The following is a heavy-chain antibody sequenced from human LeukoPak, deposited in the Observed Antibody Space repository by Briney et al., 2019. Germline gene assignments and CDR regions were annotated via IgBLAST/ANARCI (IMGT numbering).Heavy chain of an antibody. CDR3: TKDRVGASPHDAFDI. Sequence: GGSLRLSCAASGFTFSNYAMSWVRQAPGKGLNWVSAVTGSGGTTYYADSVRGRFTIARDNSKNTLYLQMKSLRAEDTAVYYCTKDRVGASPHDAFDIWGQGTMVTVSS. CDR2: VTGSGGTT. CDR1: GFTFSNYA. J-gene: IGHJ3*02. D-gene: IGHD1-26*01. V-gene: IGHV3-23*01.